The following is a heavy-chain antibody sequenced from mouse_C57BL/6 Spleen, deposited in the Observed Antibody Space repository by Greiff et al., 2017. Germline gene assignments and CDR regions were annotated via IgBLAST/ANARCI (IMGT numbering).Heavy chain of an antibody. D-gene: IGHD3-2*02. Sequence: EVKLMESGGGLVKPGGSLKLSCAASGFTFSSYTMSWVRQTPEKRLEWVATISGGGGNTYYPDSVKGRFTISKDNAKNTLYLQMSSLRSEDTALYYCARLDSSDSWFAYWGQGTLVTVSA. CDR3: ARLDSSDSWFAY. CDR2: ISGGGGNT. V-gene: IGHV5-9*01. J-gene: IGHJ3*01. CDR1: GFTFSSYT.